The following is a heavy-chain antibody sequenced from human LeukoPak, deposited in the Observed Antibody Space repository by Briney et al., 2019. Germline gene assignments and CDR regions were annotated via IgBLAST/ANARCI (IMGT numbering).Heavy chain of an antibody. CDR2: IIPIFGTA. D-gene: IGHD1-1*01. V-gene: IGHV1-69*05. J-gene: IGHJ4*02. CDR1: GGTFSSYA. Sequence: SVKVSCKASGGTFSSYAISWVRQAPGQGLEWMGGIIPIFGTANYAQKFQGRVTITTDESTSTAYMELSSLRSEDTAVYYCAREFNWKRSLYYFDYWGQGTLVTVSS. CDR3: AREFNWKRSLYYFDY.